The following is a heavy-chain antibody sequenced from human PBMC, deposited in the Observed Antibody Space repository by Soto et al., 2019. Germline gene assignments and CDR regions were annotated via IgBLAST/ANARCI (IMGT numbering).Heavy chain of an antibody. D-gene: IGHD5-12*01. Sequence: GGSLRLSCAASGFTFYDYSMNWVRQAPGKGLEWLSYIGSTSTTIYYADSVEGRFTVSRDNAKNSLYLQMNSLRDEDTALYFCATTVATPYTLYYYDMDVWGLGTTVTVSS. CDR1: GFTFYDYS. CDR3: ATTVATPYTLYYYDMDV. V-gene: IGHV3-48*02. CDR2: IGSTSTTI. J-gene: IGHJ6*02.